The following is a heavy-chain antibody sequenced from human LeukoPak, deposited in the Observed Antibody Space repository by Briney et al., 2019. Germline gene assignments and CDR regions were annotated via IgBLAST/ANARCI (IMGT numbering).Heavy chain of an antibody. Sequence: ASVKVSCKASGYTFTSYYMHWVRQAPGQGLKWMGIINPSGGSTSCAQKFQGRVTMTRDTSTSTVYMELSSLRSEDTAVYYCARDLSRFLEWLSGWFDPWGQGTLVTVSS. CDR1: GYTFTSYY. CDR2: INPSGGST. J-gene: IGHJ5*02. D-gene: IGHD3-3*01. V-gene: IGHV1-46*03. CDR3: ARDLSRFLEWLSGWFDP.